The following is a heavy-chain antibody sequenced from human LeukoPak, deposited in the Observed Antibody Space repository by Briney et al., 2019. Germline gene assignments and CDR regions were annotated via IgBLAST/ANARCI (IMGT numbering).Heavy chain of an antibody. V-gene: IGHV3-21*01. CDR1: GFTFSTYS. D-gene: IGHD2-8*01. J-gene: IGHJ4*02. Sequence: GGSLRLSCAASGFTFSTYSMNWVRQAPGKGLEWVSSISNTGSHIDYADSMKGRFTISRDNAKNLLYLQMNSLRSEDTAVYYCARDRLMGNLGSLLFWGQGTLVTVSS. CDR2: ISNTGSHI. CDR3: ARDRLMGNLGSLLF.